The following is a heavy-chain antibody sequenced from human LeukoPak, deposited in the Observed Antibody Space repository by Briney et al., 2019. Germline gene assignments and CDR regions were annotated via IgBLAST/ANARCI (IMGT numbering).Heavy chain of an antibody. CDR3: ARGREITMVRE. V-gene: IGHV1-2*02. Sequence: ASVKVSCKTSGYSFTSYYIHWVRQAPGQGLEWMGWINPSSGGTEYAQKFQGRVTMTGDTSISTAYMELSRLRSEDTAVYYCARGREITMVREWGQGTLVTVSS. D-gene: IGHD3-10*01. CDR1: GYSFTSYY. J-gene: IGHJ4*02. CDR2: INPSSGGT.